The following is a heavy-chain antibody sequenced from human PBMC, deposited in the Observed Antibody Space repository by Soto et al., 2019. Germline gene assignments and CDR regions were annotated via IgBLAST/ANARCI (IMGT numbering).Heavy chain of an antibody. Sequence: NPSETLSLTCAVYGGSGGSFSGYYWSWIRQPPGKGLEWIGEINHSGSTNYNPSLKSRVTISVDTSKNLFSLKLSSVTAADTAVYYCARYNYDSSGYYHYYYGMDVWGQGTTVTVSS. V-gene: IGHV4-34*01. CDR3: ARYNYDSSGYYHYYYGMDV. CDR1: GGSGGSFSGYY. J-gene: IGHJ6*02. D-gene: IGHD3-22*01. CDR2: INHSGST.